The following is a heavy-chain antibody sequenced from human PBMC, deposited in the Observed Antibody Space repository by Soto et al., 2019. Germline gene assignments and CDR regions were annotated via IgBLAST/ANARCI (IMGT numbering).Heavy chain of an antibody. J-gene: IGHJ6*02. V-gene: IGHV1-69*13. CDR1: GGTFSSYA. CDR2: IIPIFGTA. Sequence: ASVKVSCKASGGTFSSYAISWVRQAPGQGLEWMGGIIPIFGTAHYAQKFQGRVTITADESTSTAYMELSSLRSEDTAVYYCARAAVGSSGYYTGYYYGMDVWGQGTTVTVSS. CDR3: ARAAVGSSGYYTGYYYGMDV. D-gene: IGHD3-22*01.